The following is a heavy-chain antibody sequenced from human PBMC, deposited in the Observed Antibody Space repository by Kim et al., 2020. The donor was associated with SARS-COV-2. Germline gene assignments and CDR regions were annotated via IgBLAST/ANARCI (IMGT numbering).Heavy chain of an antibody. V-gene: IGHV4-39*01. D-gene: IGHD6-13*01. J-gene: IGHJ6*02. CDR3: ARQLIAASIGLDV. Sequence: YNPSLKSRVTICVDTSKNQFSLKLSSVTAADAAVYYCARQLIAASIGLDVWGQGTTVTVSS.